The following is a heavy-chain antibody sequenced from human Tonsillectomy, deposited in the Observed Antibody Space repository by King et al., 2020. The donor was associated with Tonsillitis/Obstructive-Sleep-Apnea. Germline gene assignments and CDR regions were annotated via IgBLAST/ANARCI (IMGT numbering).Heavy chain of an antibody. CDR3: AKHLDYSYGWGLDY. V-gene: IGHV3-23*04. Sequence: VQLVESGGGLVQPGGSLRLSCAASGFTFSSYAMRWVRQAPGKGLEWVSVISGSGGSTYYADSVKGRFTISRDNSKNTLYLQMNSLRADYTAVYYCAKHLDYSYGWGLDYWGQGTLVTVSS. CDR1: GFTFSSYA. CDR2: ISGSGGST. D-gene: IGHD5-18*01. J-gene: IGHJ4*02.